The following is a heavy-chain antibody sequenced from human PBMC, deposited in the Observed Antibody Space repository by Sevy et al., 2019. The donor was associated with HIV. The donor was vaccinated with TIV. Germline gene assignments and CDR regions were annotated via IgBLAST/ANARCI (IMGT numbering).Heavy chain of an antibody. D-gene: IGHD3-10*01. J-gene: IGHJ4*02. CDR3: ARGAYYYGSGSPFDY. CDR1: GGSISSGDYY. Sequence: SETLSLTCTVSGGSISSGDYYWSWIRQPPGKGLEWIGYIYYSGSTYYNPSLKSRVTISVDTSKSQFSLKLSSVTAADTAVYYCARGAYYYGSGSPFDYWGQGTLVTVSS. V-gene: IGHV4-30-4*01. CDR2: IYYSGST.